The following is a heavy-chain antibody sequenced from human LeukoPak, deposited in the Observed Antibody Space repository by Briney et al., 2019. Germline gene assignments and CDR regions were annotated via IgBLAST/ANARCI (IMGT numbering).Heavy chain of an antibody. Sequence: GGSVKVSCKASGFTFTSYDINCVRQATGQGLEWMGWVNPKCVHTGVAPNFQPRVSMTTNTSISTAYIEVRRLKSEDTAVYYCARGAPGSSCGGGSRPYFDFWGQGTMVSVSS. J-gene: IGHJ4*02. V-gene: IGHV1-8*01. CDR3: ARGAPGSSCGGGSRPYFDF. CDR1: GFTFTSYD. D-gene: IGHD2-21*01. CDR2: VNPKCVHT.